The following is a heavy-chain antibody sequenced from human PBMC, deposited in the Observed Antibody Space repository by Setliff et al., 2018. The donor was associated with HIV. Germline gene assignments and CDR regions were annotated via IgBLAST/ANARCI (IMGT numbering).Heavy chain of an antibody. CDR3: ARGTGYIGYDYSFDY. J-gene: IGHJ4*02. D-gene: IGHD5-12*01. CDR2: IYYSGST. Sequence: SETLSLTCTVSGGSISSYYWSWIRQPPGKGLEWIGYIYYSGSTNYNPSLKSRVTISLDTSKNQFSLKLSSVTAADTAVYYCARGTGYIGYDYSFDYWGQGTLVTVSS. CDR1: GGSISSYY. V-gene: IGHV4-59*12.